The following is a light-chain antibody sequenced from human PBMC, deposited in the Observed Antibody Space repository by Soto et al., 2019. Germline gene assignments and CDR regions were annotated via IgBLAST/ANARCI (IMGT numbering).Light chain of an antibody. Sequence: EIVMTQSPATLSVSPGEGATLSCKASQNVYNNLAWYQQRPGQPPRLLIYDASTRATGISARFSGRGYGTEFTLTISSLQSQDFAVYFCQQCRKWPLTLGEGTKVEIK. CDR1: QNVYNN. CDR3: QQCRKWPLT. V-gene: IGKV3-15*01. CDR2: DAS. J-gene: IGKJ4*01.